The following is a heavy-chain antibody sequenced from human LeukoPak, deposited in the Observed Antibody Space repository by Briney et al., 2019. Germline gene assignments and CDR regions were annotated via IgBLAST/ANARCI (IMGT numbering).Heavy chain of an antibody. J-gene: IGHJ4*02. CDR2: INHSGST. V-gene: IGHV4-34*01. CDR1: GGSFSGYY. CDR3: ARGYSRRGYYYDSSGYSIYFDY. Sequence: SETLSLTCAVYGGSFSGYYWSWIRQPPGKGLEWMGEINHSGSTNYNPSLKSRVTISVDTSKNQFSLKLSSVTAADTAVYYCARGYSRRGYYYDSSGYSIYFDYWGQGTLVTVSS. D-gene: IGHD3-22*01.